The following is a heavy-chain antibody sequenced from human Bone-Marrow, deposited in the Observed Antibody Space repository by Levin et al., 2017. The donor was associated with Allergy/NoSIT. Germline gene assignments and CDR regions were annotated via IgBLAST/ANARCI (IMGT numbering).Heavy chain of an antibody. D-gene: IGHD5-12*01. CDR2: IYPSDSET. Sequence: GESLKISCKGSGYSFTSHCIAWVRQMPGKGLEWMGLIYPSDSETKYSPSFQGQVTISADNSNSTAFLQWSSLKASDSAIDFGERARSAYSGSRGNWFDSWGQGTLVTVSS. CDR3: ERARSAYSGSRGNWFDS. V-gene: IGHV5-51*01. J-gene: IGHJ5*01. CDR1: GYSFTSHC.